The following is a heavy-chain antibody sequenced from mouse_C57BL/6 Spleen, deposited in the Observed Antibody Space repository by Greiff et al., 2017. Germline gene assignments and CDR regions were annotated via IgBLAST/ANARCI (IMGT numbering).Heavy chain of an antibody. V-gene: IGHV14-3*01. CDR3: ARSYCGSSYFDY. D-gene: IGHD1-1*01. CDR1: GFNIKNTY. J-gene: IGHJ2*01. CDR2: IDPATGNT. Sequence: EVQLQQSVAELVRPGASVKLSCTASGFNIKNTYMHWVKQRPEQGLEWIGRIDPATGNTNYAPKFQGTATITADTSSNTAYLQLSSLTSEDTAIYYCARSYCGSSYFDYWGQGTTLTVSS.